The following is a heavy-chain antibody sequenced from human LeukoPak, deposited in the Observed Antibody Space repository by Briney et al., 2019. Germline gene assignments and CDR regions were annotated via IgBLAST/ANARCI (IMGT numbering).Heavy chain of an antibody. CDR2: MNPNSGNT. Sequence: ASVKVSCKASGYTCTSYGISWVRQGPGQGLEWMGWMNPNSGNTGYAQKFQGRVTMTRNTSISTAYMELSSLRSEDTAVYYCARGPREGFGVVDYWGQGTLVTVSP. CDR1: GYTCTSYG. J-gene: IGHJ4*02. V-gene: IGHV1-8*02. D-gene: IGHD3-10*01. CDR3: ARGPREGFGVVDY.